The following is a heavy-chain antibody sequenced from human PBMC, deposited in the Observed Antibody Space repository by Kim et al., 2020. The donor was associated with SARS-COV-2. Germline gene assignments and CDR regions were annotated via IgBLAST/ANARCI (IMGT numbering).Heavy chain of an antibody. J-gene: IGHJ5*02. D-gene: IGHD3-9*01. CDR2: VFSGGST. CDR1: GGSITTFY. V-gene: IGHV4-59*08. Sequence: SETLSLTCSISGGSITTFYWGWIRQPPGKGLEWIGYVFSGGSTDYNPSLRSRVSISMDTSKNQFYLNLTSVTAADTAVYYCARQNMLTAMVGSWGQGTLV. CDR3: ARQNMLTAMVGS.